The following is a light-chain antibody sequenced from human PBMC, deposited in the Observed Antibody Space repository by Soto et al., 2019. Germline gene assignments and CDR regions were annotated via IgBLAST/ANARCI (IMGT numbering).Light chain of an antibody. CDR1: ADVSSSY. Sequence: EIVLTQPPATLSFSPGERATLSCGASADVSSSYVAWYQQKSGLAPRLLIHDASSRATGIPDRFSGSKSGTDFTLTIRRLEPEDAGVYYCQQYGSSPITFGQGTRLDLK. CDR2: DAS. V-gene: IGKV3D-20*01. CDR3: QQYGSSPIT. J-gene: IGKJ5*01.